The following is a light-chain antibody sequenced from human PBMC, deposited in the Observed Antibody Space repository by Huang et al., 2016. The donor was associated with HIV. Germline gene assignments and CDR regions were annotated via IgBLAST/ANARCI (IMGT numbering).Light chain of an antibody. V-gene: IGKV3-15*01. CDR1: QSVSSK. CDR3: QQYNNWPLT. J-gene: IGKJ4*01. Sequence: KVMTQSPATLSVSPGERATLSCRASQSVSSKLAWYQQKPGQAPRLLIYGASTRANGIPDRLSGSESGTEFTLTIRSLQSEDFAVYYCQQYNNWPLTFGGGTKVEIK. CDR2: GAS.